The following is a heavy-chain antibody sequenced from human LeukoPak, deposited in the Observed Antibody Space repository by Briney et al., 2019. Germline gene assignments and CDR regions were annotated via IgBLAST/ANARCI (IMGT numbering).Heavy chain of an antibody. D-gene: IGHD1-26*01. CDR3: ARDTSFAVGATLDF. CDR1: GFTFSSYA. J-gene: IGHJ4*02. V-gene: IGHV3-30*04. CDR2: VSYDGSNK. Sequence: GGTLRLSCAASGFTFSSYAMHWVRQAPGKGLEWVAVVSYDGSNKYYANSVKGRFTISRDKSKNTLHLQMNSLRAEDTAIYYCARDTSFAVGATLDFWGQGTLVTVSS.